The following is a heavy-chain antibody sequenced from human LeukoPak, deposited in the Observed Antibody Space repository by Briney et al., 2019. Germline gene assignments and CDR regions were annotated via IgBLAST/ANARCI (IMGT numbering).Heavy chain of an antibody. D-gene: IGHD2-15*01. CDR2: INPSGGST. Sequence: ASVTVSSKASGYTFTSYYMHWVRPAPGQGLEWMGLINPSGGSTSYAQKFQGRVTMTRDTSTSTVYMELSSLRSEDTAVYYCAREGPIGYCSGGSCYSDVMDVWGQGTTVTVSS. V-gene: IGHV1-46*01. J-gene: IGHJ6*02. CDR1: GYTFTSYY. CDR3: AREGPIGYCSGGSCYSDVMDV.